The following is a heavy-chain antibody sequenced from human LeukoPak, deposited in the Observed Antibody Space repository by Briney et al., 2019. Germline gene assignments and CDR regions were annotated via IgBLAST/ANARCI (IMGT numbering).Heavy chain of an antibody. CDR1: GFTFSSYA. D-gene: IGHD3-10*01. Sequence: GRSLRLSCAASGFTFSSYAMHWVRQAPGKGLEWVAVISYDGSNKYYADSVKGRFTTSRDNSKNTLYLQMNSLRAEGTAVYYCARGPRGGYNWFDPWGQGTLVTVSS. J-gene: IGHJ5*02. CDR3: ARGPRGGYNWFDP. V-gene: IGHV3-30-3*01. CDR2: ISYDGSNK.